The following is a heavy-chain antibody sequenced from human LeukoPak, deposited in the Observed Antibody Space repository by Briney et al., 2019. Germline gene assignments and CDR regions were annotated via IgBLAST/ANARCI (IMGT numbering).Heavy chain of an antibody. V-gene: IGHV3-49*04. CDR3: ATGYYGSVYNF. CDR2: IRSKAYGATT. CDR1: GFILGDYA. D-gene: IGHD1-20*01. Sequence: GGSLRLSCTASGFILGDYAMSWVRQAPGKGLEWVGFIRSKAYGATTEYAASVKGRFTISRDDSKSIAYLQMNSLKTEDTAVYYCATGYYGSVYNFWGQGTLVTVSS. J-gene: IGHJ4*02.